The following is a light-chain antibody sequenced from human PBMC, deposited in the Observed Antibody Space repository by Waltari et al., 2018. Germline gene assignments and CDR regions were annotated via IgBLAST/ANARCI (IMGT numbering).Light chain of an antibody. CDR3: QQYKNWPWT. Sequence: EIVMTQSPATLSVSPGERATLSCRASQSVSSNLAWYQQKPGQAPRLLIYGSSTRATGIQAGLSGSGSGTEFTLTISSLQSEDFAVYYCQQYKNWPWTFGLGTKVEIK. J-gene: IGKJ1*01. V-gene: IGKV3-15*01. CDR2: GSS. CDR1: QSVSSN.